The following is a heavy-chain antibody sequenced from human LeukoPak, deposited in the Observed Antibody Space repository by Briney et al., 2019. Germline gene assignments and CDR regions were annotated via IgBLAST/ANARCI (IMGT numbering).Heavy chain of an antibody. CDR2: ITASGTAM. CDR3: ASSGSYRFDY. J-gene: IGHJ4*02. CDR1: GFTFSSYS. D-gene: IGHD1-26*01. Sequence: GGSLRLSCAASGFTFSSYSMNWVRQAPEKGLEWVSHITASGTAMFYADSVKGRFTISRDNAKNSLYLQMNSLRDEDTAVYYCASSGSYRFDYWGQGTLVTVSS. V-gene: IGHV3-48*02.